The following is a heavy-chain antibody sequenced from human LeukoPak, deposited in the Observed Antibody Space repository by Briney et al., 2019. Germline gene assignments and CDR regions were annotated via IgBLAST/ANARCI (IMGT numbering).Heavy chain of an antibody. D-gene: IGHD5-12*01. Sequence: KSSETLSLTCTVSRGSISSYYWTWMRQPAGKGLEWIGRIYTSGSTDYNPSLKSRVTMSVDTSKNQFSLKLTSVTAADTAVYYCARYSGHDSFDYWGQGTLVTVSS. J-gene: IGHJ4*02. V-gene: IGHV4-4*07. CDR3: ARYSGHDSFDY. CDR2: IYTSGST. CDR1: RGSISSYY.